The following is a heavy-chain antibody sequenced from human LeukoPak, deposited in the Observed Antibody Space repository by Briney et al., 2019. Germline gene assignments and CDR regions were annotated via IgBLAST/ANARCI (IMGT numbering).Heavy chain of an antibody. Sequence: GGSLRLSCTASGFTFGDYAMSWVRQAPGKGLEWVGFIRSKAYGGTTEYAASVEGRFTISRDDSKSIAYLQMNSLKTEDTAVYYCTRDPTVTTLDYWGQGTLVTVSS. D-gene: IGHD4-17*01. CDR3: TRDPTVTTLDY. V-gene: IGHV3-49*04. CDR2: IRSKAYGGTT. CDR1: GFTFGDYA. J-gene: IGHJ4*02.